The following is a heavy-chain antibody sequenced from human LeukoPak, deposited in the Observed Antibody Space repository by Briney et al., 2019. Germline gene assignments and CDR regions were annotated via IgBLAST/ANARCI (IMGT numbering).Heavy chain of an antibody. V-gene: IGHV1-8*01. CDR1: GYTFTSYD. D-gene: IGHD3-16*02. CDR2: MNPNSGNT. CDR3: ARGGFVLKPWGSYRYFDY. Sequence: ASVKVSCKASGYTFTSYDLNWVRQATGQGLKGMEWMNPNSGNTGYAQKFQGRVTMTRNTSLSTAYPELSSLRSEDTAVYYCARGGFVLKPWGSYRYFDYWGQGTLVTDSS. J-gene: IGHJ4*02.